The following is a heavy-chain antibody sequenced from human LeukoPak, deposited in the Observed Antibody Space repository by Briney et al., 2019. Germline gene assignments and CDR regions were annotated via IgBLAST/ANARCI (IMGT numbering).Heavy chain of an antibody. D-gene: IGHD4-17*01. Sequence: ASVKVSCKASGYTFTSYDINWVRQATGQGLERMGWMNPNSGNTGYAQKFQGRVTMTRNTSISTAYMELSSLRSEDTAVYYCARDSHGDYDAFDIWGQGTMVTVSS. V-gene: IGHV1-8*01. J-gene: IGHJ3*02. CDR1: GYTFTSYD. CDR2: MNPNSGNT. CDR3: ARDSHGDYDAFDI.